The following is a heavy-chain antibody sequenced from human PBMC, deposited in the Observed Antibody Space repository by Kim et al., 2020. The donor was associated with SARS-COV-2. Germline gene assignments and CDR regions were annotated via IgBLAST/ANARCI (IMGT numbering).Heavy chain of an antibody. CDR1: GGSFSDYN. J-gene: IGHJ6*02. D-gene: IGHD3-3*01. V-gene: IGHV4-34*01. CDR2: INHSGST. Sequence: SETLSLTCAVYGGSFSDYNWSWIRQPPGKGLEWIGEINHSGSTSHSPSLKSRLTISVDTSKSQFPLRLKSVTAADPAVYYCARGRAGVVPAPVMGLGPYYDYYAMDVGGQGTAVAVSS. CDR3: ARGRAGVVPAPVMGLGPYYDYYAMDV.